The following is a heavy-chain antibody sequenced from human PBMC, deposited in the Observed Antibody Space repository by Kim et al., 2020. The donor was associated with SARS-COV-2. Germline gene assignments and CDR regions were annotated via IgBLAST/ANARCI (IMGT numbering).Heavy chain of an antibody. CDR3: AKDRSSSGGMDV. J-gene: IGHJ6*02. CDR2: ISYDGSNK. V-gene: IGHV3-30*18. D-gene: IGHD6-6*01. CDR1: GFTFSSYG. Sequence: GGSLRLSCAASGFTFSSYGMHWVRQAPGKGLEWVAVISYDGSNKYYADSVKGRFTISRDNSKNTLYLQMNSLRAEDTAVYYCAKDRSSSGGMDVWGQGTTVTVSS.